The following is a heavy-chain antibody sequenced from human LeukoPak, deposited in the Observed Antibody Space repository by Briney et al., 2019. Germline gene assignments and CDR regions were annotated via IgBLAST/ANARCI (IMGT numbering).Heavy chain of an antibody. CDR3: AISRGYSYGLDY. J-gene: IGHJ4*02. Sequence: PGGSLRLSCSASGXTFSSYSMNWVRQVPGKGLEWVSYISGGSTIVYYADSMKGRFTISRDNANNSLYLQMNSLRDEDTALYYCAISRGYSYGLDYWGQGTLVTVSS. V-gene: IGHV3-48*02. D-gene: IGHD5-18*01. CDR1: GXTFSSYS. CDR2: ISGGSTIV.